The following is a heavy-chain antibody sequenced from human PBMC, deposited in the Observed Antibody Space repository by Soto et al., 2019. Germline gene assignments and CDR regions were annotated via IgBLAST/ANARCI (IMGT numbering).Heavy chain of an antibody. D-gene: IGHD3-3*02. Sequence: QVQVVQSGAELKKPGSSVKVSCKASGGSFSTAAISWVRQAPGQGLEWMVGIMPIFRTADYAQKFQGRVTITAAESTSTVYLELSSLRSEDTAVDYCARDKDRPQLGGNYYSIMDVWGQGTTVTVSS. CDR1: GGSFSTAA. J-gene: IGHJ6*02. CDR3: ARDKDRPQLGGNYYSIMDV. CDR2: IMPIFRTA. V-gene: IGHV1-69*12.